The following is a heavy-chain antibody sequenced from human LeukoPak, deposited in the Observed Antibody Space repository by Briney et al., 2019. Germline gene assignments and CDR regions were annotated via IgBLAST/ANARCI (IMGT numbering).Heavy chain of an antibody. CDR2: MNPNSGNT. Sequence: EASVKVSCKAPGYTFTSYDINWVRQATGQGLEWVGWMNPNSGNTGHAQKFQGRVTITRNTSISTAYMELSSLRSEDTAVYYCARGGMAPRRSTSRQGLYYYMDVWGKGTTVTVSS. CDR3: ARGGMAPRRSTSRQGLYYYMDV. D-gene: IGHD2-2*01. J-gene: IGHJ6*03. CDR1: GYTFTSYD. V-gene: IGHV1-8*03.